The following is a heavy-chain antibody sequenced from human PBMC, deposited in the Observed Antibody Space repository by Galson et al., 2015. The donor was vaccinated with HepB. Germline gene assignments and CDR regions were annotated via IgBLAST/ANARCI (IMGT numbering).Heavy chain of an antibody. J-gene: IGHJ4*02. D-gene: IGHD5-12*01. CDR1: GYTLTELS. CDR3: ATGGDLSGYPTEYFDY. V-gene: IGHV1-24*01. CDR2: FDPEDGET. Sequence: SVKVSCKVSGYTLTELSMHWVRQAPGKGLEWMGGFDPEDGETIYAQKFQGRITMTEDTSTDTAYMELSSLRSEDTAVYYCATGGDLSGYPTEYFDYWGQGTLVTVSS.